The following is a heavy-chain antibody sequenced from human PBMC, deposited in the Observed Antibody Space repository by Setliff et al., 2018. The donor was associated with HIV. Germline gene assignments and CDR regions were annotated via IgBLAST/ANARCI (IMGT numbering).Heavy chain of an antibody. J-gene: IGHJ4*02. CDR1: GFSISSRYY. CDR2: IYYSGST. V-gene: IGHV4-38-2*01. CDR3: AQLGMVDDFDY. D-gene: IGHD1-1*01. Sequence: SETLSLTCDVSGFSISSRYYWGWIRQPPGKGLEWIGNIYYSGSTYYNPSLKSRVTISVDTSKNHFSLKLRSVTAADTAVYYCAQLGMVDDFDYWGQGTLVTVSS.